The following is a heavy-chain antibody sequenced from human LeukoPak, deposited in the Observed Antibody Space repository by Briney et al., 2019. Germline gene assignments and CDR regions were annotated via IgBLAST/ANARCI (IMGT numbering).Heavy chain of an antibody. D-gene: IGHD1-26*01. Sequence: PSETLTLTCAVSGYSISSIYYWGWIRRPPGKGLEWIGTIDHTGTTYYNPSLKSRVTLSVDTSKNQFSLTLNSVTAADTAFYYCARNGGYGKFDYWGQGTLVIVSS. CDR2: IDHTGTT. CDR1: GYSISSIYY. J-gene: IGHJ4*02. CDR3: ARNGGYGKFDY. V-gene: IGHV4-38-2*01.